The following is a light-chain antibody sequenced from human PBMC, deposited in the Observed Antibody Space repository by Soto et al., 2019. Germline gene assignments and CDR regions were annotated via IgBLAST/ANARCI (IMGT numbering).Light chain of an antibody. Sequence: DIQMTQSPSTLSASVGDRVTITCRASQSISSWLAWYQQKPGKAPKLLIYKASSLESGVPSRFSGSGSGTEFTLTISSLQPNDFATYYCQQYNSYSPQATFGQGTKVEIK. CDR3: QQYNSYSPQAT. CDR1: QSISSW. J-gene: IGKJ1*01. V-gene: IGKV1-5*03. CDR2: KAS.